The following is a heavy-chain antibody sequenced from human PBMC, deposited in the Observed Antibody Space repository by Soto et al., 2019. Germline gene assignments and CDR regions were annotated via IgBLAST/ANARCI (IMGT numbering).Heavy chain of an antibody. D-gene: IGHD5-12*01. V-gene: IGHV3-30-3*01. Sequence: QVHLVESGGGVVRPGTSLRVSCSASEFSFSNYAVHWVRQAPGEGLERVALISSDGNNKYYTESVRGRFTISRDHSNNTVYLQMDSLRVDDTAVYYCATWTLPLSWNWLQNAAGKFDYWGQGTLVTVSS. CDR2: ISSDGNNK. CDR3: ATWTLPLSWNWLQNAAGKFDY. CDR1: EFSFSNYA. J-gene: IGHJ4*02.